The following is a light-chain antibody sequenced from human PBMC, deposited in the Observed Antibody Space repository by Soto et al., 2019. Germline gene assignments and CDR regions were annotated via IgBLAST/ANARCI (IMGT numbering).Light chain of an antibody. CDR1: QSVSSSY. J-gene: IGKJ3*01. CDR3: QRFGWSPIFA. CDR2: GAS. V-gene: IGKV3-20*01. Sequence: EIVLTQSPGTLSLSPGERATLSCRASQSVSSSYLAWYQHKAGQPPRLLIYGASTRAAGVPDRFSGSESATDFILTISRLEPEDSAVYYCQRFGWSPIFAFGPGTKVDIK.